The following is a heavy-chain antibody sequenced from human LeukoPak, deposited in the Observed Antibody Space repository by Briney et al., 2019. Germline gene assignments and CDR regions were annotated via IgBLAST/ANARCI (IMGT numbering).Heavy chain of an antibody. J-gene: IGHJ4*02. CDR1: GYSFTTYG. CDR2: ISAYSGTTISAYNVNT. CDR3: ARDQRNCGGDCCQTGLIDY. V-gene: IGHV1-18*01. Sequence: ASVKLSCKASGYSFTTYGITWVRQPPGQGLEWMGWISAYSGTTISAYNVNTKYAEHLRGRVTMTTDTSTSTAYMELRSLTSDDTAVYYCARDQRNCGGDCCQTGLIDYWGQGTLVTVSS. D-gene: IGHD2-21*02.